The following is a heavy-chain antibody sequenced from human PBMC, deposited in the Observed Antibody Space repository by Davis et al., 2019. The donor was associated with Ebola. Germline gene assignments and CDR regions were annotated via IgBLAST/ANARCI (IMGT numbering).Heavy chain of an antibody. CDR2: IYYSGST. Sequence: PGGSLRLSCTVSGGSISSYYWSWIRQPPGKGLEWIGYIYYSGSTNYNPSLKSRVTISEDTSKSQLSLRLSSVTAADTAVYYCVRDESGYYGVSGYFDYWGQGLLVSVSS. J-gene: IGHJ4*02. V-gene: IGHV4-59*01. CDR1: GGSISSYY. D-gene: IGHD3-22*01. CDR3: VRDESGYYGVSGYFDY.